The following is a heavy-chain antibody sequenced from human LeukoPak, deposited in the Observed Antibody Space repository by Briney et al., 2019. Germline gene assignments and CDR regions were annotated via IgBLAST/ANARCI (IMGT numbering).Heavy chain of an antibody. Sequence: GGSLRLSCAASGFTFSSYAMSWVRQAPGKGLEWVSAISGSGGSTYYADSVKGRFTISRDNSKNTLCPQMNSLRAEDTAVYYCAKVSEIVVVTATAFDYWGQGTLVTVSS. CDR2: ISGSGGST. CDR1: GFTFSSYA. J-gene: IGHJ4*02. CDR3: AKVSEIVVVTATAFDY. V-gene: IGHV3-23*01. D-gene: IGHD2-21*02.